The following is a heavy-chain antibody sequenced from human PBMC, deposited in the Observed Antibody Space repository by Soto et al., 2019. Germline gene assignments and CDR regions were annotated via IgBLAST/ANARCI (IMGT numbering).Heavy chain of an antibody. CDR1: GGSFSGYY. Sequence: QVQLQQWGAGLLKPSETLSLTCAVYGGSFSGYYWSWIRQPPGKGLEWIGEINHSGSTNYNPSLKSRVTISVDTSKNQFSLKLSSVTAADMAVYYCASAIPAAMGVGNWFDPWGQGTLVTVSS. CDR3: ASAIPAAMGVGNWFDP. J-gene: IGHJ5*02. V-gene: IGHV4-34*01. D-gene: IGHD2-2*01. CDR2: INHSGST.